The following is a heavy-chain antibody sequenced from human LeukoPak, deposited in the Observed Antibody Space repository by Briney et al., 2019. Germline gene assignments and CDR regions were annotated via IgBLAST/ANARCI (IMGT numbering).Heavy chain of an antibody. CDR1: GFTFSSYW. CDR2: INSDGSST. D-gene: IGHD3-22*01. J-gene: IGHJ4*02. Sequence: GGSLRLSCAASGFTFSSYWMHWVRQAPGKGLVWVSRINSDGSSTSYADSVKGRFTISRDDAKNTLYPQMNSLRAEDTAVYYCAKRITYYYDSSGWDYFDYWGQGTLVTVSS. CDR3: AKRITYYYDSSGWDYFDY. V-gene: IGHV3-74*01.